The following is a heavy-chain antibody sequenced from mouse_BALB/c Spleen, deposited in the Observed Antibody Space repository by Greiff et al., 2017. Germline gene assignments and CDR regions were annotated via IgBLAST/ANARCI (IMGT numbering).Heavy chain of an antibody. Sequence: VKLVESGAELARPGASVKMSCKASGYTFTSYTMHWVKQRPGQGLEWIGYINPSSGYTNYNQKFKDKATLTADKSSSTAYMQLSSLTSEDSAVYYCARRLLRLYYAMDYWGQGTSVTVSS. D-gene: IGHD1-2*01. CDR3: ARRLLRLYYAMDY. CDR2: INPSSGYT. J-gene: IGHJ4*01. CDR1: GYTFTSYT. V-gene: IGHV1-4*01.